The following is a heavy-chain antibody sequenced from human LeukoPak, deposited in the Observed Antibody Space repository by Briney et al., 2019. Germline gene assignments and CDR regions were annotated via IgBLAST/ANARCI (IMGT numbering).Heavy chain of an antibody. CDR3: VREDTPATANY. V-gene: IGHV3-23*01. J-gene: IGHJ4*02. Sequence: GGSLRLSCAASGFTFSSSAMSWVRQAPGKGLEWVSVISNNGGYTYYADSVQGRFTISRDNSKSTLCLQMNSLRAEDTAVYYCVREDTPATANYWGQGTLVTISS. CDR2: ISNNGGYT. CDR1: GFTFSSSA. D-gene: IGHD2-21*02.